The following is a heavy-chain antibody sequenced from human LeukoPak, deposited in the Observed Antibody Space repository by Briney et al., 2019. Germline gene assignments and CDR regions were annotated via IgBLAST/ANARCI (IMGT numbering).Heavy chain of an antibody. D-gene: IGHD2-15*01. V-gene: IGHV4-39*07. CDR1: GDSITSRSYY. CDR2: IYYTGST. Sequence: SETLSLTCTVSGDSITSRSYYWGWIRQPPGKGLEWIGSIYYTGSTYYNPSLKSRVTISVDTSKNQFSLNLTSVTAADTAVYYCARDADGGYCSGGSCYLLPGYWGQGTLVTVSS. CDR3: ARDADGGYCSGGSCYLLPGY. J-gene: IGHJ4*02.